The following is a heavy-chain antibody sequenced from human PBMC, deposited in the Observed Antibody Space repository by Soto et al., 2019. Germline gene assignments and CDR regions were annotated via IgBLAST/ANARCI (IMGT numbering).Heavy chain of an antibody. J-gene: IGHJ4*02. CDR1: GFSFSSYW. V-gene: IGHV3-7*01. CDR2: IKEDGIEE. CDR3: ARDDGLRTVDY. Sequence: PGGSLSLSCVASGFSFSSYWMAWVRQVPGKGLEWVAKIKEDGIEEYYVDSAKGRFTISRDNANNLLYLQMNSLRVEDTALFYCARDDGLRTVDYWGEGTLVTVSS.